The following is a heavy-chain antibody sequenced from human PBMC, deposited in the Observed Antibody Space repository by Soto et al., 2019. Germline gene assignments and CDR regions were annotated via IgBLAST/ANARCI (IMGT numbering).Heavy chain of an antibody. V-gene: IGHV4-31*03. D-gene: IGHD3-10*01. CDR1: CGSISSGGDY. CDR2: IYYTGGA. Sequence: TLSLTCTVSCGSISSGGDYCSWIRQRPGKGLEWIGYIYYTGGAYYNPSLKSRLTLSVDTARSQFSLKLTSVTAADTAVYFCARGLTMLRGVMDSWGQGTLVTVSS. CDR3: ARGLTMLRGVMDS. J-gene: IGHJ4*02.